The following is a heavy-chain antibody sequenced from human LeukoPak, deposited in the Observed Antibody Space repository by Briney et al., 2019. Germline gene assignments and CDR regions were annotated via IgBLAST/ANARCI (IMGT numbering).Heavy chain of an antibody. J-gene: IGHJ6*03. CDR1: GGSFSGYY. D-gene: IGHD1-26*01. CDR3: ASSGSYYYYYMDV. Sequence: SETLSLTCAVYGGSFSGYYWSWIRQPPGKGLEWIGEINHSGSTNYNPSLKSRVTISVDTSKNQFSLKLSSVTAADTAVYYCASSGSYYYYYMDVWGKGTTVTISS. V-gene: IGHV4-34*01. CDR2: INHSGST.